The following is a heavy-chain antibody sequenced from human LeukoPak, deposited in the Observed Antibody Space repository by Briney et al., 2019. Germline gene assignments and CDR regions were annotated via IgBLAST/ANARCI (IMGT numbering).Heavy chain of an antibody. J-gene: IGHJ4*02. Sequence: SQTLSLTCAISGDSVSNNRASWGWIRQSPSRGREWLGRTYYRSQWFDDYAPSLRSRITINPDTSKNQFSLQLTSVTPEDTAVYYCVRIRGLGLFDYWGQGTLVTVSS. CDR1: GDSVSNNRAS. D-gene: IGHD1-26*01. CDR2: TYYRSQWFD. CDR3: VRIRGLGLFDY. V-gene: IGHV6-1*01.